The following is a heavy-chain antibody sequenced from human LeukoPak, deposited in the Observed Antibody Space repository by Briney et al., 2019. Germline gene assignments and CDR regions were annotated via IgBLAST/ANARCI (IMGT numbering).Heavy chain of an antibody. V-gene: IGHV1-8*01. D-gene: IGHD3/OR15-3a*01. Sequence: GASVKVSCKASGFTFTSHDYNWVRQATGQGLEWMGWMNPNSGNTGYAQKFQGRVTMTRNTSISTAYMELSSLRSEDTAVYYCARGSFGLLDFDYWGQGTLVTVSS. CDR3: ARGSFGLLDFDY. J-gene: IGHJ4*02. CDR1: GFTFTSHD. CDR2: MNPNSGNT.